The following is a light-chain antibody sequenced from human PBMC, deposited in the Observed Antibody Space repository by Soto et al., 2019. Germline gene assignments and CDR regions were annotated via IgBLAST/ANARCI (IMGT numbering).Light chain of an antibody. Sequence: EVVLTQSPGTLSLSPGERATLSCRASRRISSAYLAWYQQKPGQAPRLLIYGASTRATDIPDRFTGSGSGTDFTLIISRLEPEDFAVYYCLQSGNSPLTFGQGTRLEIK. V-gene: IGKV3-20*01. CDR3: LQSGNSPLT. CDR1: RRISSAY. CDR2: GAS. J-gene: IGKJ2*01.